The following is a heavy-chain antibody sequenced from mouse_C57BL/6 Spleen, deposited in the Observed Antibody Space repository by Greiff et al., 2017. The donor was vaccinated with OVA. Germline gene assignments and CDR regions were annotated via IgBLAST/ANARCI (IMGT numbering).Heavy chain of an antibody. J-gene: IGHJ2*01. D-gene: IGHD2-5*01. CDR1: GYTFTSYW. CDR3: ARWSNSFDY. Sequence: QVQLQQPGAELVRPGSSVKLSCKASGYTFTSYWMHWVKQRPIQGLEWIGNIDPSDSDTHYNQKFKDKATLTVDKSSSTAYMQLSSLTSEDSAVYYCARWSNSFDYWGQGTTLTVSS. CDR2: IDPSDSDT. V-gene: IGHV1-52*01.